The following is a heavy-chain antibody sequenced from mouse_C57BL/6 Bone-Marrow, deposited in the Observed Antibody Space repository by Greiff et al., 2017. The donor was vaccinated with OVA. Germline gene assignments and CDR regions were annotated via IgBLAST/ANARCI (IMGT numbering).Heavy chain of an antibody. J-gene: IGHJ4*01. CDR1: GYTFTDYE. D-gene: IGHD2-5*01. CDR3: TRGYSNYYAMDY. V-gene: IGHV1-15*01. Sequence: QVQLKESGAELVRPGASVTLSCKASGYTFTDYEMHWVKQTPVPGLEWIGAIDPETGGTAYTPTFQGQAILTADKSSSTAYLELRSLTSEDSAVYYCTRGYSNYYAMDYWGQGTSVTVSS. CDR2: IDPETGGT.